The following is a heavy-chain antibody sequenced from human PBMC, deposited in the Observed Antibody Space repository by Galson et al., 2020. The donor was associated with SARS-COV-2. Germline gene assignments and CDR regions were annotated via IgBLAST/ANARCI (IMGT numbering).Heavy chain of an antibody. CDR3: ARLVQSGEANWFDP. J-gene: IGHJ5*02. CDR2: IYSSGST. CDR1: GDSISSSLYY. V-gene: IGHV4-39*01. D-gene: IGHD7-27*01. Sequence: SQTLSLTCGVSGDSISSSLYYWAWIRQTPGKGLEYIGSIYSSGSTNHNPSLKSRVTMSVDTSKNQFSLNLNSVTAADTAVYWCARLVQSGEANWFDPWGQGTLVTVSS.